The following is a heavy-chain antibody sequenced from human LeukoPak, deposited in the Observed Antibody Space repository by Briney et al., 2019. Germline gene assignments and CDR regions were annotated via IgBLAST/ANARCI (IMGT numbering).Heavy chain of an antibody. D-gene: IGHD6-13*01. CDR1: GGSISSSSYY. J-gene: IGHJ4*02. CDR2: IYFSGNT. V-gene: IGHV4-39*07. Sequence: SETLSLTCTVSGGSISSSSYYWACLRQPPGKGLECIGNIYFSGNTYYSPSLQSRVTMSVDTSKNQFSLKLNSVTAADTAVYYCARVSSSWPHYYFDYWGQGTRVTASS. CDR3: ARVSSSWPHYYFDY.